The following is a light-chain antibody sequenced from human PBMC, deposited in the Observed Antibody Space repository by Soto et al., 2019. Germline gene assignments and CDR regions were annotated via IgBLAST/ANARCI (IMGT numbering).Light chain of an antibody. J-gene: IGLJ2*01. Sequence: QSVLTQPASVSGSPGQSITISCTGTSSDVGGLNFVSWYQQHPGKAPKLMIYDVGNRPSGVSNRFSGSKSGNTASLTISGLKSADEADYYCSSDPRSSSLVVFGGVTTLTVL. CDR1: SSDVGGLNF. CDR3: SSDPRSSSLVV. V-gene: IGLV2-14*01. CDR2: DVG.